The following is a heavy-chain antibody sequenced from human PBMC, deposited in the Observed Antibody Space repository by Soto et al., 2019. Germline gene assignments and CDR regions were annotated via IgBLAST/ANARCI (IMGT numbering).Heavy chain of an antibody. J-gene: IGHJ4*02. CDR1: GGSFSGYY. D-gene: IGHD1-26*01. V-gene: IGHV4-34*01. CDR2: INHSGST. Sequence: KASETLSLTCAVYGGSFSGYYWSWTRQPPGKGLEWIGEINHSGSTNYNPSLKSRVTISVDTSKNQFSLKLSSVTAADTAVYYCARSNQIVGATNWGQGTLVTVSS. CDR3: ARSNQIVGATN.